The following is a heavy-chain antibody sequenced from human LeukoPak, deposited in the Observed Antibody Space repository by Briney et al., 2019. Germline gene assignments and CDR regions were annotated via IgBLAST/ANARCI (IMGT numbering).Heavy chain of an antibody. CDR2: IIPIFGTA. D-gene: IGHD3-10*01. CDR3: ASHYYGSGSSDY. Sequence: GASVKVSCKASGGTFSSYAISWVRQAPGQGLEWIGGIIPIFGTANYAQKFQGRVTITADESTSTAYMELSSLRSEDTAVYYCASHYYGSGSSDYWGQGTLVTVSS. V-gene: IGHV1-69*13. CDR1: GGTFSSYA. J-gene: IGHJ4*02.